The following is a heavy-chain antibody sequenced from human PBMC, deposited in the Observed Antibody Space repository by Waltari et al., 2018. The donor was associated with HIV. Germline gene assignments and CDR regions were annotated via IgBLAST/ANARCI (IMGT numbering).Heavy chain of an antibody. CDR1: GFPFTNSA. CDR3: AKDDSTGSSGYYPFHY. V-gene: IGHV3-23*04. Sequence: EVQLVESGGGLVQHGGSLRLSCAAPGFPFTNSAMTWVRQAPGKGLEWVSAISGIGGRTYYADSVKGRFTISRDNSKNTLYLQMNSLRAEDTAVYYCAKDDSTGSSGYYPFHYWGQGTLITVSS. D-gene: IGHD3-22*01. CDR2: ISGIGGRT. J-gene: IGHJ4*02.